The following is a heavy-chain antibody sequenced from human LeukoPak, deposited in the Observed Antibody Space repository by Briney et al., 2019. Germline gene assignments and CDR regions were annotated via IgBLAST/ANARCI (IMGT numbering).Heavy chain of an antibody. V-gene: IGHV3-23*01. CDR2: ISVSGDST. J-gene: IGHJ5*02. CDR1: GFTFTNYA. CDR3: AKDTWASNFYSLFDP. D-gene: IGHD1-26*01. Sequence: VGSLRLSCAAPGFTFTNYAMSWVRQAPGKGLECVSAISVSGDSTYYADSVNGRFTISRDNSRNTLYLQMNSLRAEDTAVYYCAKDTWASNFYSLFDPWGQGTLVTVSS.